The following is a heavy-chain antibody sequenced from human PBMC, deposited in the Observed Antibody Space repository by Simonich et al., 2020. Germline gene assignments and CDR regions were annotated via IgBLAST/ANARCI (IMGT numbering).Heavy chain of an antibody. J-gene: IGHJ3*02. CDR3: ATGFEYSSSSWAFDI. D-gene: IGHD6-6*01. Sequence: EVQLVQSGAEVKKPGATVKISCKVSGYTFTDYYMHWVQQSPGKGLEWMVRVDQDEGETIYAGKFQGRVTITADTSTDTAYMELSSLRSEDTAVYYCATGFEYSSSSWAFDIWGQGTMVTVSS. CDR2: VDQDEGET. V-gene: IGHV1-69-2*01. CDR1: GYTFTDYY.